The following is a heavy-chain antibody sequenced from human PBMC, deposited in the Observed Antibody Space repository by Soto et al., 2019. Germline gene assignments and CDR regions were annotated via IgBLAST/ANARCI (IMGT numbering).Heavy chain of an antibody. CDR3: ARNSFSTSSYNFLDP. D-gene: IGHD6-6*01. V-gene: IGHV4-4*02. CDR2: NYEYGRT. Sequence: QVQLQESGPGLAKSSGTLSLTCAVSGASIGDTYWWSWVRQPPGKGLEWIGANYEYGRTNYNASLKSRVTISVDQSKNQFSLQLTSLTAADTAVYYCARNSFSTSSYNFLDPWGQGALVTVSS. J-gene: IGHJ5*02. CDR1: GASIGDTYW.